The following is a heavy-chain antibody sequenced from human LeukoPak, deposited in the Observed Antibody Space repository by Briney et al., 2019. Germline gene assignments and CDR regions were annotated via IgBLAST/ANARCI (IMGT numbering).Heavy chain of an antibody. D-gene: IGHD6-13*01. CDR1: GYSLTGYY. CDR3: ARWDGYSSSPDY. CDR2: INPNSGDT. J-gene: IGHJ4*02. Sequence: GASVKVSCKASGYSLTGYYMHWLRQAPGQGLEWMGWINPNSGDTGYAQKFQGRVTMTRDMSISTIYMELTRLRSDDTALYYCARWDGYSSSPDYWGQGTLVTASS. V-gene: IGHV1-2*02.